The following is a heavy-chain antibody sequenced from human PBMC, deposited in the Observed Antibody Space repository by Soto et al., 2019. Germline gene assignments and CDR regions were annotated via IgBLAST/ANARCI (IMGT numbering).Heavy chain of an antibody. J-gene: IGHJ4*02. CDR3: ARDPYNWNDVVGIDY. CDR2: INAGNGNT. D-gene: IGHD1-1*01. V-gene: IGHV1-3*01. Sequence: QVQLVQSGAEVKKPGASVKVSCKASGYTFTSYAMHWVRQAPGQRLEWMGWINAGNGNTKYSQKFQGRVTITRDTSASTAYMELSSLRSEDTAVYYCARDPYNWNDVVGIDYWGQGTLVTVSS. CDR1: GYTFTSYA.